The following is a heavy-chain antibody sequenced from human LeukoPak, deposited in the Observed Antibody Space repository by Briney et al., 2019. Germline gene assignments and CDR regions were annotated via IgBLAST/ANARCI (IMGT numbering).Heavy chain of an antibody. J-gene: IGHJ4*02. V-gene: IGHV3-66*01. Sequence: PGGSLRLSRAASGFTVTSNFMSWVRQAPGKGLEWVSVIHSGGATYYADSVKGRFTISRDISKNALYLQMNSLRGDDTAVYYCAGSAVTNLDSWGQGNLVTVSS. CDR3: AGSAVTNLDS. CDR2: IHSGGAT. CDR1: GFTVTSNF. D-gene: IGHD4-23*01.